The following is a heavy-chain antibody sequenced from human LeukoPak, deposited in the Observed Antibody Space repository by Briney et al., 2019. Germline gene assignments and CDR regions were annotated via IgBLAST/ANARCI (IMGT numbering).Heavy chain of an antibody. Sequence: GGSLRLSCAASGFTFSSYEMNWVRQAPGKGLEWVSYISSSGSTIYYADSVKGRFTISRDNARNSLYLQMNSLTAEDTAVYYCARDPYSGAYGDTYYYFMDVWGKGTTVTISS. J-gene: IGHJ6*03. CDR3: ARDPYSGAYGDTYYYFMDV. D-gene: IGHD1-26*01. CDR2: ISSSGSTI. V-gene: IGHV3-48*03. CDR1: GFTFSSYE.